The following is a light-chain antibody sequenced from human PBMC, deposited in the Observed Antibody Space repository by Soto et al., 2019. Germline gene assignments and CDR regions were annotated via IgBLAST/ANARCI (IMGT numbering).Light chain of an antibody. Sequence: QLVLTQSHSASASLGASVKLTCTLSSGHSSYAIAWHQQQPEKGPRYLMKLNSDGSHSKGDGIPDRFSGSSSGAERYLTISSLQSEDEADYYCQTWGTGIRVFGGGTKLTVL. CDR3: QTWGTGIRV. CDR1: SGHSSYA. CDR2: LNSDGSH. J-gene: IGLJ2*01. V-gene: IGLV4-69*01.